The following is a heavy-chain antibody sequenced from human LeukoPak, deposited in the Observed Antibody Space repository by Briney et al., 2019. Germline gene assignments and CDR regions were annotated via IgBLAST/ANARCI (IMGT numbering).Heavy chain of an antibody. CDR3: ARDFAFGDGYPVV. D-gene: IGHD5-24*01. Sequence: GGSLRLSCAASGFTFSDYYMSWIRQAPGKGLEWVSYISSSGSTIYYADSVKGRFTISRDNAKNSLYLQMNSLRAEDTAVCYCARDFAFGDGYPVVWGKGTTVTVSS. CDR1: GFTFSDYY. J-gene: IGHJ6*04. CDR2: ISSSGSTI. V-gene: IGHV3-11*04.